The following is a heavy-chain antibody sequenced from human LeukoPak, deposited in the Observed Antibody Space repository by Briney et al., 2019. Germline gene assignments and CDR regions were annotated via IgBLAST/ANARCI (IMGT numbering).Heavy chain of an antibody. CDR3: ARSHVDTAMVMAFDI. CDR2: ISGYNGNT. V-gene: IGHV1-18*04. D-gene: IGHD5-18*01. J-gene: IGHJ3*02. CDR1: GYTFTSYG. Sequence: ASVKVSCKASGYTFTSYGISWVRQAPGRGLEWMGWISGYNGNTNYAQKLQGRVTMTTDTSTSTVYMEVGSLRSDDTAVYYCARSHVDTAMVMAFDIWGQGTMVTVSS.